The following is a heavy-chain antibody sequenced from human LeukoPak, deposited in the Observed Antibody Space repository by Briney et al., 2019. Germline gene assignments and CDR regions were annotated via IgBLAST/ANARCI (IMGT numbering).Heavy chain of an antibody. Sequence: GASVKVSCKASGYTFTGYYLHWVRQAPGKGLEWTAWINPNSGGTSYAQKFRGRVTMARDTSISTAYMELSRLRSDDTAVYYCARGRSVTVPETTKLFDQWGQGTLVTVSS. CDR3: ARGRSVTVPETTKLFDQ. CDR1: GYTFTGYY. CDR2: INPNSGGT. D-gene: IGHD1-7*01. V-gene: IGHV1-2*02. J-gene: IGHJ4*02.